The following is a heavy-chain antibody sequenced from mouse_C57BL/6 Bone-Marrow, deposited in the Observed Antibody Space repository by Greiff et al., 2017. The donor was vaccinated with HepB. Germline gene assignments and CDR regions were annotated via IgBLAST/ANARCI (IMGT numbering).Heavy chain of an antibody. V-gene: IGHV1-81*01. CDR3: AREECDGYYWYFDV. Sequence: QVQLQQSGAELARPGASVKLSCKASGYTFTSYGISWVKQRTGQGLEWIGEIYPRSGNTYYNEKFKGKATLTADKSSSTAYMELRSLTSEDSAVYFCAREECDGYYWYFDVWGTGTTVTVSS. D-gene: IGHD2-3*01. J-gene: IGHJ1*03. CDR1: GYTFTSYG. CDR2: IYPRSGNT.